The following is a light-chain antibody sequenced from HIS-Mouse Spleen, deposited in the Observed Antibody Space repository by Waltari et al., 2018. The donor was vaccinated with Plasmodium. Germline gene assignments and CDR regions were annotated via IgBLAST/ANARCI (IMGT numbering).Light chain of an antibody. Sequence: EIVLTQSPGTLSLSPGERATLSCRASQSVSSSYLAWYQQKPGKAPRLLIYGASSRATGIPDRFSGSGSVTDFTLTISRLEPEDFAVYYCQQYGSSPLTFGGGTKVEIK. J-gene: IGKJ4*01. CDR2: GAS. CDR1: QSVSSSY. V-gene: IGKV3-20*01. CDR3: QQYGSSPLT.